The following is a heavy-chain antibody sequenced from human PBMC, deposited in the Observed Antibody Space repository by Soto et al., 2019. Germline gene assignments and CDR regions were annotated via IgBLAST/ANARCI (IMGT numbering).Heavy chain of an antibody. V-gene: IGHV4-34*01. J-gene: IGHJ3*02. CDR1: GGSFSGYY. Sequence: QVQLQQWGAGLLKPSETLSLTCAVYGGSFSGYYWSWIRQPPGKGLEWIGEINHSGSTNYNPSLKSRVTISVDTSKNQFSLKLRSVTAADTAVYYCARALPNRIAAAGSAFDIWGQGTMVTVSS. CDR3: ARALPNRIAAAGSAFDI. CDR2: INHSGST. D-gene: IGHD6-13*01.